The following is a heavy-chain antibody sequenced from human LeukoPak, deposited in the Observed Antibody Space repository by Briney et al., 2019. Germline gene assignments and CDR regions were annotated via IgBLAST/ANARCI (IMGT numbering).Heavy chain of an antibody. D-gene: IGHD5-24*01. J-gene: IGHJ4*02. CDR1: GFTFTNYA. CDR3: AKGRGKDGQNLFDY. Sequence: VQPGGSLRLSCAASGFTFTNYAMSWVRQTPGKGLEWVAATVGSRPDTYHADSVKGRFTVSRDNSRNTLYLQIDNLRVDDTAVYYCAKGRGKDGQNLFDYWGQGTLITVSS. V-gene: IGHV3-23*01. CDR2: TVGSRPDT.